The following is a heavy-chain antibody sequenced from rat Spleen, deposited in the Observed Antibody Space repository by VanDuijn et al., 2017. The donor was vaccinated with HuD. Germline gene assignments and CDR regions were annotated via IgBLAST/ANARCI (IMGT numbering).Heavy chain of an antibody. CDR3: TTDRLGADYFDY. J-gene: IGHJ2*01. V-gene: IGHV5-27*01. Sequence: EVQLVESGGGIVQPGRSMKLSCVASGLTFSDYYMAWVRQAPTKGLEWVAYISPGGGSTYYRDSVKGRFTISRDNAKSTLYLQMDSLRSEDTATYYCTTDRLGADYFDYWGQGVMVTVSS. D-gene: IGHD5-1*01. CDR1: GLTFSDYY. CDR2: ISPGGGST.